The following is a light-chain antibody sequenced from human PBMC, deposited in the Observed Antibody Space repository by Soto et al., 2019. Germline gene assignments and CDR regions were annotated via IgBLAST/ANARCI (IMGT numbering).Light chain of an antibody. CDR1: QGIGRC. Sequence: IQLTQSPSSLSDSVGDRVTITCRASQGIGRCLAWYQQKPGKAPKLLIYSASTLQSGVPSAFTGSGSGTDFTLTSSSLQPEDFATYYCQQLNSYPITFGQVTLLDIK. CDR2: SAS. V-gene: IGKV1-9*01. CDR3: QQLNSYPIT. J-gene: IGKJ5*01.